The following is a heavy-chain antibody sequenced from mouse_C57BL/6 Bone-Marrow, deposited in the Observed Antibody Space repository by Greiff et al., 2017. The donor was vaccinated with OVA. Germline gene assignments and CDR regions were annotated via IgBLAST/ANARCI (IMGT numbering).Heavy chain of an antibody. D-gene: IGHD3-3*01. CDR2: IRSKSNNYAT. CDR3: VRQGLLDY. V-gene: IGHV10-1*01. Sequence: DVKLQESGGGLVQPKGSLKLSCAASGFSFNTYAMNWVRQAPGKGLEWVARIRSKSNNYATYYADSVKDRFTISRDDSKSMLYLQMNNLKTEDTAMYYCVRQGLLDYWGQGTTLTVSS. J-gene: IGHJ2*01. CDR1: GFSFNTYA.